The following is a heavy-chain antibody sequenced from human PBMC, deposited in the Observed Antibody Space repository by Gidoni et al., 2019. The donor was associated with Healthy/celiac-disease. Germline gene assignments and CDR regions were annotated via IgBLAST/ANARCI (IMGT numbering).Heavy chain of an antibody. CDR1: GFTFSRYS. J-gene: IGHJ6*02. CDR3: ARETYDFWSGIGYGMDV. V-gene: IGHV3-48*01. D-gene: IGHD3-3*01. CDR2: ISSSSSTI. Sequence: EVQLVESGGGLVQPGGSLCLSCAASGFTFSRYSMNWVRQAPGKGLEWVSYISSSSSTIYYADSVKGRFTISRDNAKNSLYLQMNSLRAEDTAVYYCARETYDFWSGIGYGMDVWGQGTTVTVSS.